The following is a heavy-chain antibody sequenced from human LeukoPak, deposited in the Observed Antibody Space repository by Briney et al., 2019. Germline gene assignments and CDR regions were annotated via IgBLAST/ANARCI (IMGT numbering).Heavy chain of an antibody. CDR1: GGSFSGYY. D-gene: IGHD6-6*01. CDR2: ITHSGST. J-gene: IGHJ4*02. Sequence: SETLSLICAVYGGSFSGYYWSWVRQPPGKGLEWIGEITHSGSTNYNPSLKSRVTISVDTSKNQFSLKLSSVTAADTAVYYCARKGANPSIADRPPYYFDYWGQGTLVTVSS. V-gene: IGHV4-34*01. CDR3: ARKGANPSIADRPPYYFDY.